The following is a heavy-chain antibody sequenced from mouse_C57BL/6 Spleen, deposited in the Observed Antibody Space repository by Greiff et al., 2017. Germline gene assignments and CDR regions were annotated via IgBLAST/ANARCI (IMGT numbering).Heavy chain of an antibody. CDR1: GYSITSGYY. Sequence: EVKLVESGPGLVKPSQSLSLTCSVTGYSITSGYYWNWIRQFPGNKLEWMGYISYDGSNNYNPSLKNRISITRDTSKNQFFLKLNSVTTEDTATYYCARDGRDRSMDYWGQGTSVTVSS. V-gene: IGHV3-6*01. CDR2: ISYDGSN. J-gene: IGHJ4*01. D-gene: IGHD3-3*01. CDR3: ARDGRDRSMDY.